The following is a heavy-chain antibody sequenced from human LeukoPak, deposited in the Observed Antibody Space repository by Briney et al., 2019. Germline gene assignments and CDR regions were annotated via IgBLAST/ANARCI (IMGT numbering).Heavy chain of an antibody. V-gene: IGHV3-7*01. J-gene: IGHJ4*02. D-gene: IGHD1-1*01. Sequence: GGSLRLSCAASGFAFTNYWMVWVRQAPGKGLEWVASIGKDGSEKSYVGSVKGRSTISRDNARNSLYLQMSSLRVEDTAVYYCTRDIVYLQLEYWGQGALVTVSS. CDR2: IGKDGSEK. CDR1: GFAFTNYW. CDR3: TRDIVYLQLEY.